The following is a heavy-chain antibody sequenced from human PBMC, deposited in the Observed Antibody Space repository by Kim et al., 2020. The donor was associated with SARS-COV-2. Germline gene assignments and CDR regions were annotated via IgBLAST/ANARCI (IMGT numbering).Heavy chain of an antibody. CDR2: VSDYDTRT. D-gene: IGHD3-22*01. V-gene: IGHV1-18*01. CDR1: GYTFSQYG. Sequence: ASVKVSCKASGYTFSQYGISWVRQAPGKGLEWMGWVSDYDTRTNYGKKFKGRVTMTTDSGTSTVFMELRSLRSDDTAVYYCAIDRSGDNYYYGLDVWGQG. CDR3: AIDRSGDNYYYGLDV. J-gene: IGHJ6*02.